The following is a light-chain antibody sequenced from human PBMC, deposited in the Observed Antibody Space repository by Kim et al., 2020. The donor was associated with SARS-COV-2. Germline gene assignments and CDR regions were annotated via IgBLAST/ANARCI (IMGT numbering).Light chain of an antibody. V-gene: IGLV2-11*01. J-gene: IGLJ3*02. CDR3: CSYAGSYTLV. CDR1: SSVVGGYNF. Sequence: GPSVTISSTGTSSVVGGYNFVSWYQQHPGKAPKLMIYDVSKRPSGVPDRFSGSKSGNTASLTISGLQAEDEADYYCCSYAGSYTLVFGGGTQLTVL. CDR2: DVS.